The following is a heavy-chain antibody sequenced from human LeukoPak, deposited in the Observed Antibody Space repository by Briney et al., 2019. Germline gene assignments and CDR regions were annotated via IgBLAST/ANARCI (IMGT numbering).Heavy chain of an antibody. Sequence: PGRSLRLSCAASGFTFANYAMHWVRQAPGKGLEWVSGISKNGGSTVYADSVKGRFTISRDNAEKSLYLQMNSLRLEDTALYYCAKDVNTSVRGAVNYMDVWGQGTTVTVSS. CDR3: AKDVNTSVRGAVNYMDV. V-gene: IGHV3-9*01. CDR2: ISKNGGST. J-gene: IGHJ6*03. CDR1: GFTFANYA. D-gene: IGHD3-10*01.